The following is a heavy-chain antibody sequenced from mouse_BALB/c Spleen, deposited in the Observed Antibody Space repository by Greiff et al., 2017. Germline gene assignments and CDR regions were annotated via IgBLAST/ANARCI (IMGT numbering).Heavy chain of an antibody. CDR3: DAGYYGSFDY. CDR1: GFNIKDYY. D-gene: IGHD1-1*01. J-gene: IGHJ2*01. CDR2: IDPENGDT. Sequence: VQLQQSGAELVRSGASVKLSCTASGFNIKDYYMHWVKQRPEQGLEWIGWIDPENGDTEYAPKFQGKATMTADTSSNTAYLQLSSLTSEDTAVYYCDAGYYGSFDYWGQGTTLTVSS. V-gene: IGHV14-4*02.